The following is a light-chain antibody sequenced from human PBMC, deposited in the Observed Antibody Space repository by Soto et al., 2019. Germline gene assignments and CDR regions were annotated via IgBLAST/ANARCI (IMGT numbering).Light chain of an antibody. CDR1: QSIGTS. Sequence: DIQMTQSPSTLYASVGDRVTITCRASQSIGTSLAWFQQKPGKAPNLLIYKASTLGSGVPSRFSGSGSGTEFTLTITTLQPCDFATYYCQQYYSSSLTFGGGTKVEIK. CDR2: KAS. V-gene: IGKV1-5*03. CDR3: QQYYSSSLT. J-gene: IGKJ4*01.